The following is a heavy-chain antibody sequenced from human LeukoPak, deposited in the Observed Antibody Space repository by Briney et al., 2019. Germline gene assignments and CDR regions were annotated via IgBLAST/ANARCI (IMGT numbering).Heavy chain of an antibody. CDR2: ISAYNGNT. J-gene: IGHJ3*02. Sequence: ASVKVSCKASGYTFTSYGISWVRQAPGQRLEWMGWISAYNGNTNYAQKLQGRVTMTTDTSTSTAYMELRSLRSDDTAVYYCARVGITFGGVIVIGAFDIWGQGKMVTVSS. V-gene: IGHV1-18*04. CDR1: GYTFTSYG. CDR3: ARVGITFGGVIVIGAFDI. D-gene: IGHD3-16*02.